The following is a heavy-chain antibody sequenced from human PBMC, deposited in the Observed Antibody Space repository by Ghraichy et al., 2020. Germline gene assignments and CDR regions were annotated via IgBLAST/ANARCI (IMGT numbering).Heavy chain of an antibody. CDR1: GFTFSSYA. D-gene: IGHD3-10*01. V-gene: IGHV3-30*04. J-gene: IGHJ6*02. CDR2: ISYDGSNK. Sequence: LSLTCAASGFTFSSYAMHWVRQAPGKGLEWVAVISYDGSNKYYADSVKGRFTISRDNSKNTLYLQMNSLRAEDTAVYYCARDPDYYGSGSYGMDVWGQGTTVTVSS. CDR3: ARDPDYYGSGSYGMDV.